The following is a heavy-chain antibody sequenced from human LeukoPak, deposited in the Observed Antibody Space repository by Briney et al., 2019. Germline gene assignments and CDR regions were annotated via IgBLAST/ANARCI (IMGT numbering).Heavy chain of an antibody. CDR3: ARDLEQWLAGYYFDY. D-gene: IGHD6-19*01. CDR1: GYTFTGYY. V-gene: IGHV1-2*02. Sequence: ASVKVSCKASGYTFTGYYMHWVRQAPGQGLEWMGWINPNSGGTNYAQKFQGRVTMTRGTSISTAYMELSRLRSDDTAVYYCARDLEQWLAGYYFDYWGQGTLVTVSS. J-gene: IGHJ4*02. CDR2: INPNSGGT.